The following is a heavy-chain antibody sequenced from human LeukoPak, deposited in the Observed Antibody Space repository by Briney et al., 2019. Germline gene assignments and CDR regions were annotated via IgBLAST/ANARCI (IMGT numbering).Heavy chain of an antibody. J-gene: IGHJ4*02. Sequence: GGSLRLSCVASGFAFSNYAMSWVRQAPGKGLEWISVIGTSGSHRNYAVSVKGRFIISRDNSKNTLYLQMSSLRAEDTAVYYCAKVRYPHSSGWFHFDYWGQGTLVTVSS. D-gene: IGHD6-19*01. CDR3: AKVRYPHSSGWFHFDY. V-gene: IGHV3-23*01. CDR2: IGTSGSHR. CDR1: GFAFSNYA.